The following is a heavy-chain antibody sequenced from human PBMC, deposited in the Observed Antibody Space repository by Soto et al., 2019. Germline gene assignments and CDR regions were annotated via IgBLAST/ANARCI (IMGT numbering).Heavy chain of an antibody. CDR2: IIPIFGTA. CDR1: VGTFSSYA. V-gene: IGHV1-69*13. D-gene: IGHD2-2*01. J-gene: IGHJ6*02. CDR3: ARALGYCSSTSCYFDYYYGMDV. Sequence: SVKVSCKASVGTFSSYAISWVRQAPGQGLEWMGGIIPIFGTANYAQKFQGRVTITADESTSTAYMELSSLRSEDTAVYYCARALGYCSSTSCYFDYYYGMDVWGQGTTVTVSS.